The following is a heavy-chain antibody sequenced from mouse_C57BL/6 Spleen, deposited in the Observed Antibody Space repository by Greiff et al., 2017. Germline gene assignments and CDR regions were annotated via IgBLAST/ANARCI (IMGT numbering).Heavy chain of an antibody. CDR3: AREIYYYGSSYGY. CDR1: GYSITSGYY. CDR2: ISYDGSN. D-gene: IGHD1-1*01. Sequence: EVKLVESGPGLVKPSQSLSLTCSVTGYSITSGYYRNWIRQFPGNKLEWMGYISYDGSNKYNPSFKNRISITRGTSKNQFFLKLNSVTTADTATYFCAREIYYYGSSYGYWGQGTTLTVSS. J-gene: IGHJ2*01. V-gene: IGHV3-6*01.